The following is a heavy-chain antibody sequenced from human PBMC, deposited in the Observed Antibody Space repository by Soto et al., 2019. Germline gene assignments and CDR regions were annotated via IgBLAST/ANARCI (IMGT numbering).Heavy chain of an antibody. CDR1: GGTFSSYT. J-gene: IGHJ4*02. CDR2: IIPILGIA. Sequence: QVQLVQSGAEVKKPGSSVKVSCKASGGTFSSYTISWVRQAPGQGLEWMGRIIPILGIANYAQKFQGRVTITADKSTSTAYMELSSLRSEDTAVYYCARDTGYGVLHFDYWGQGTLVTVSS. D-gene: IGHD4-17*01. CDR3: ARDTGYGVLHFDY. V-gene: IGHV1-69*08.